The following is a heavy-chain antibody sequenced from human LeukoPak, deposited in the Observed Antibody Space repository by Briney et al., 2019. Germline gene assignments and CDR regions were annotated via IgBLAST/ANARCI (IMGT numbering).Heavy chain of an antibody. CDR3: AKDVRSAPRAADY. V-gene: IGHV3-23*01. CDR2: ISGSGGST. CDR1: GFTFSSYA. J-gene: IGHJ4*02. Sequence: PGGSLRLSCAASGFTFSSYAMSWVRQAPGKGLEWVSAISGSGGSTYYADSVKGRFTISRDNSKNTLYLQMSSLRAEDTAVYYCAKDVRSAPRAADYWGQGTLVTVSS.